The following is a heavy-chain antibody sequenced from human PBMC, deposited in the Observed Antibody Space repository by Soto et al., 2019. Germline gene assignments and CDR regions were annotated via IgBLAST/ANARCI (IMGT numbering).Heavy chain of an antibody. CDR1: GYTFTDYD. Sequence: QVQLVQSGAEVKKPGASVKVSCKASGYTFTDYDINWVRQATGQGLEWMGWMTPNSGNTGYAQKFPGRVTMTRDTYRSTTYMELNSMTSEDKSVYYCPRNLYNTGSFDQWGQGTLVTVSS. D-gene: IGHD3-10*01. J-gene: IGHJ4*02. V-gene: IGHV1-8*02. CDR2: MTPNSGNT. CDR3: PRNLYNTGSFDQ.